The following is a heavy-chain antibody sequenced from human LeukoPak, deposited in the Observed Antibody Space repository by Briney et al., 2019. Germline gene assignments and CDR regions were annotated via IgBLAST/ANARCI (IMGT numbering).Heavy chain of an antibody. Sequence: SETLSLTCTVSGASISGYYWNWIRQPAGKGLEWIGRIFSSGSANYNSSLKSRVTMSVDPSKNQFSLKMNSVTAADTAVYYCVREDYCSRGTCYYYWTFDLWGGGTLVTVSS. CDR1: GASISGYY. CDR3: VREDYCSRGTCYYYWTFDL. J-gene: IGHJ2*01. CDR2: IFSSGSA. V-gene: IGHV4-4*07. D-gene: IGHD2-15*01.